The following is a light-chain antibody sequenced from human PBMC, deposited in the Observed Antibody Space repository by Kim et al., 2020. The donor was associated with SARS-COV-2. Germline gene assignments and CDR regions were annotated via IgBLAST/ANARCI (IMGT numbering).Light chain of an antibody. CDR1: SSNIGAGYD. Sequence: QSVLTQPPSVSGAPGQRVTISCIGSSSNIGAGYDVHWYQQVPGTAPKLLIYGNNNRPSGVPDRFSGFQSGTSASLAIAGLQSEDEADYYCQSHDSSLSAYVFGTGTKVTVL. V-gene: IGLV1-40*01. CDR3: QSHDSSLSAYV. J-gene: IGLJ1*01. CDR2: GNN.